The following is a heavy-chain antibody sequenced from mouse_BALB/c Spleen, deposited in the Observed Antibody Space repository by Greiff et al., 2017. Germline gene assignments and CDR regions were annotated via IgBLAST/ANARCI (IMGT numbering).Heavy chain of an antibody. J-gene: IGHJ2*01. V-gene: IGHV7-3*02. CDR1: GFTFTDYY. CDR2: IRNKANGYTT. Sequence: EVKLMESGGGLVQPGGSLRLSCATSGFTFTDYYMSWVRQPPGKALEWLGFIRNKANGYTTEYSASVKGRFTISRDNSQSILYLQMNTLRAEDSATYYCVRDGDYWGQGTTLTVSS. CDR3: VRDGDY.